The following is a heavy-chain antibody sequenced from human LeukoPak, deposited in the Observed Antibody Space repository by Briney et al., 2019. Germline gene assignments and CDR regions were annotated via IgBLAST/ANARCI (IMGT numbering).Heavy chain of an antibody. D-gene: IGHD3-22*01. V-gene: IGHV1-18*01. J-gene: IGHJ3*02. CDR1: GYTFTSYG. Sequence: ASVKVSCKASGYTFTSYGISRVRQAPGQGLEWMRWISAYNGHTKYAQKVQGRVTMTRDTSTSTAYMELRSLRSDDTAVYYCARDGHRRYHYDSSGRDDAFDIWGQGTMVTVSS. CDR3: ARDGHRRYHYDSSGRDDAFDI. CDR2: ISAYNGHT.